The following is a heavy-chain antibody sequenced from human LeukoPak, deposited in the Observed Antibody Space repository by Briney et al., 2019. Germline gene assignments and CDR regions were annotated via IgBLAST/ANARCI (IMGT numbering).Heavy chain of an antibody. CDR3: ARLEIVSGTFDP. CDR1: GFTISNCW. Sequence: PGGSLRLSCSASGFTISNCWMTWVRQAPGKGLEWVSIIYSGGYTFYADSVKGRFTISRDNSKNTLYLQMNSLRAEDTAVYYCARLEIVSGTFDPWGQGTMVTVSS. CDR2: IYSGGYT. J-gene: IGHJ3*01. V-gene: IGHV3-53*01. D-gene: IGHD5-12*01.